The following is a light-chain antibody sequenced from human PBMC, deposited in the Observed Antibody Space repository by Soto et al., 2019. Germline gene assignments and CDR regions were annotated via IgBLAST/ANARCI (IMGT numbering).Light chain of an antibody. CDR3: CSYAGSSAYV. Sequence: QSALTQPASVSGSPGQSITISCTGTSSDVGSYNLVSWYQQHPGKAPKLMIYEVSKRPSGVSNRLSGSKSGNTASLTISGLQAEDEAGYYCCSYAGSSAYVFGTGTELTVL. J-gene: IGLJ1*01. CDR1: SSDVGSYNL. CDR2: EVS. V-gene: IGLV2-23*02.